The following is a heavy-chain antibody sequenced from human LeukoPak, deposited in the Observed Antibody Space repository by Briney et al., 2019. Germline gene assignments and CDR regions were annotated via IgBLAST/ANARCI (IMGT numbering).Heavy chain of an antibody. V-gene: IGHV3-23*01. Sequence: PGGSLRLSCAASGFTFSSYAMSWVRQAPGKGLEWVSAISGSGGSTYYADSVKGRFTISRDNSKNTLYLQMNSLRAEDTAVYYCARGLLRSLDYFDYWGQGTLVTVSS. D-gene: IGHD3-10*01. CDR3: ARGLLRSLDYFDY. CDR2: ISGSGGST. CDR1: GFTFSSYA. J-gene: IGHJ4*02.